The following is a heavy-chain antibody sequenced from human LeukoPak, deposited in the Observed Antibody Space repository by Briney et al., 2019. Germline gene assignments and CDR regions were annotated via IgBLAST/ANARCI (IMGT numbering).Heavy chain of an antibody. V-gene: IGHV4-4*07. J-gene: IGHJ3*02. CDR1: GGSISSYY. Sequence: SETLSLTCTVSGGSISSYYWSWIRQPAGKGLEWIGRIYTSGSTNYNPSLKSRVTMSVDTSKNQFSLKLSSVTAADTAVYYCARGLEYYHDSSDYYYVGAFDIWGQGTMVTVSS. D-gene: IGHD3-22*01. CDR3: ARGLEYYHDSSDYYYVGAFDI. CDR2: IYTSGST.